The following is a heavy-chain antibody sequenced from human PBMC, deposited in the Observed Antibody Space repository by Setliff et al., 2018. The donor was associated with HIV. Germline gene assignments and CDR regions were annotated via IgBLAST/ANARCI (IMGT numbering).Heavy chain of an antibody. CDR2: IYYSGST. CDR1: GGSISSDYYF. Sequence: SETLSLTCTVSGGSISSDYYFWGWIRQPPGKGLEWIGTIYYSGSTYFHPSLKSRLTISVDTSKKQFSLKLLSVTAADTAVYDCARTKDCSSSSCPGTHHYYYMDVWGKGTTVTVSS. CDR3: ARTKDCSSSSCPGTHHYYYMDV. J-gene: IGHJ6*03. D-gene: IGHD2-2*01. V-gene: IGHV4-39*01.